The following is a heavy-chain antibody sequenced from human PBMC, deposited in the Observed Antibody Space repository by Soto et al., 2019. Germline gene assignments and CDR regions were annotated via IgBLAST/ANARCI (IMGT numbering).Heavy chain of an antibody. V-gene: IGHV4-59*13. Sequence: SETLSLTGACACASIANYFWSWIRQPPGRGLGWRGFMSYSGRTNYNPALKSRVTISVDTSKNQFSLKLSSVTAADTAVYYCASVRSITMVRRTYYMDVWGKATTVTLSS. J-gene: IGHJ6*03. CDR3: ASVRSITMVRRTYYMDV. CDR2: MSYSGRT. D-gene: IGHD3-10*01. CDR1: CASIANYF.